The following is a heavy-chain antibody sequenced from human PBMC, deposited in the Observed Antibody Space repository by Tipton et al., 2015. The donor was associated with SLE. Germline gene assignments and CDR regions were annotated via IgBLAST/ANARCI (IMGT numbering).Heavy chain of an antibody. CDR2: IYYSGST. CDR3: ASYSWAGTRFDY. CDR1: GGSISSYY. V-gene: IGHV4-59*01. J-gene: IGHJ4*02. D-gene: IGHD2-15*01. Sequence: TLSLTCTVSGGSISSYYWSWIRQPPGKGLEWIGYIYYSGSTNYNPSHKSRVTISVDTSKNQFSLKLSSVTAADTAVYYCASYSWAGTRFDYWGQGTLVTVSS.